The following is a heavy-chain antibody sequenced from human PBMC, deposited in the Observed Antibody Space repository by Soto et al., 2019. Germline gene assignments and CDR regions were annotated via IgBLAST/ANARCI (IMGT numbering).Heavy chain of an antibody. J-gene: IGHJ6*03. V-gene: IGHV4-34*01. Sequence: SETLSLTCAVYGGSFSGYYWSWIRQPPGKGLEWIGEINHSGSTNYNPSLKSRVTISVDTSKNQFSLKLSSVTAADTAVYYCARGSGNYGKYYYYMDVWGKGTTVTVSS. CDR3: ARGSGNYGKYYYYMDV. CDR1: GGSFSGYY. CDR2: INHSGST. D-gene: IGHD4-4*01.